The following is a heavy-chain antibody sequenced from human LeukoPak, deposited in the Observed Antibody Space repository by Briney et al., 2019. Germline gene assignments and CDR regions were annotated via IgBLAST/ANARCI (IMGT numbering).Heavy chain of an antibody. J-gene: IGHJ6*02. Sequence: GGSLRLSCAASGFTFSSYAMHWVRQAPGKGLEWVAVISYDGSNKYYADSVKGRFTISRDNSKNTLYLQMNSLRAEDTAVYYCAREIAAAEYCYYGMDVWGQGTTVTVSS. CDR1: GFTFSSYA. CDR3: AREIAAAEYCYYGMDV. CDR2: ISYDGSNK. V-gene: IGHV3-30-3*01. D-gene: IGHD6-13*01.